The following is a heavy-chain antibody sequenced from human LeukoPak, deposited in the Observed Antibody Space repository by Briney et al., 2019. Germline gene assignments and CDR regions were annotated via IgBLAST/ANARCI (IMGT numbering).Heavy chain of an antibody. CDR1: GCSFTSYW. Sequence: GESPNISRKCSGCSFTSYWIDWVRQIPGKGPEGVGIIYPGDSDTRYSTSFQGQVTISADKSISTAYLQWSSLKAAATAMYYCARQTDYYENPFDIWGQGTMVTVSS. CDR3: ARQTDYYENPFDI. CDR2: IYPGDSDT. D-gene: IGHD3-22*01. V-gene: IGHV5-51*01. J-gene: IGHJ3*02.